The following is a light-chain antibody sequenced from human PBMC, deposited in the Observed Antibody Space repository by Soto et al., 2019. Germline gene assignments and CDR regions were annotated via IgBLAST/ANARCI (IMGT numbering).Light chain of an antibody. J-gene: IGKJ1*01. CDR2: GAS. CDR3: HQYNNWPRT. Sequence: EVVVTQSPATLSVSPGERATLSCRASQSLNNNLAWYQQKPGQAPRLLIYGASTRATDIPARFSGSGSGTEFIFTISSLQSEDFAIYFCHQYNNWPRTFGQGTKVDIK. CDR1: QSLNNN. V-gene: IGKV3-15*01.